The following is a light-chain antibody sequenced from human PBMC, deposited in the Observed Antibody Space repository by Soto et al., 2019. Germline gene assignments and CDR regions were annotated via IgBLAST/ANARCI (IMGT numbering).Light chain of an antibody. CDR2: GNI. CDR3: QSYYSTLSARYV. V-gene: IGLV1-40*01. CDR1: SSNIGAGYD. J-gene: IGLJ1*01. Sequence: SVLTQPPSVSGGPGQRVTISCTGSSSNIGAGYDVHWYQQRPGTAPKLLIFGNINRPSGVPDRFSGSKSGTSASLAITGLQAEDEGDYYCQSYYSTLSARYVYGPGTQVTVL.